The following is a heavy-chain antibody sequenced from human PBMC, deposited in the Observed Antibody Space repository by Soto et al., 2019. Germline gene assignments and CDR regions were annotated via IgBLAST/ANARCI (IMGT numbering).Heavy chain of an antibody. CDR1: GFTFSSYG. Sequence: QVQLVESGGGVVQPGRSLRLSCVVSGFTFSSYGMHWVRQAPGKGLEWVAVIWYDGSNKYYAESERGLFTISRDNSKNTLYLQMNCLRAEDTAVYYCARFPWLPRGYGVIDYWGQGTLVTVSS. CDR3: ARFPWLPRGYGVIDY. D-gene: IGHD5-12*01. J-gene: IGHJ4*02. CDR2: IWYDGSNK. V-gene: IGHV3-33*01.